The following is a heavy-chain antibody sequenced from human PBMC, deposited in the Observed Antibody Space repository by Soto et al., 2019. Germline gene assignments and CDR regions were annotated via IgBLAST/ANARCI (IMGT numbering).Heavy chain of an antibody. CDR3: ARGPGRTAMVPGGSFAY. D-gene: IGHD5-18*01. J-gene: IGHJ4*02. CDR2: IYHSGST. V-gene: IGHV4-30-2*01. Sequence: TLSLTCAVSGGSISSCGYSWSWIRQPPGKGLEWIGYIYHSGSTYYNPSLKSRVTISVDRSKNQFSLKLSSVTAADTAVYYCARGPGRTAMVPGGSFAYWGQGTLVTVSS. CDR1: GGSISSCGYS.